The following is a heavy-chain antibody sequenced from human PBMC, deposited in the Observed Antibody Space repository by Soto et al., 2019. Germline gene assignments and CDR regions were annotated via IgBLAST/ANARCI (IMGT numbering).Heavy chain of an antibody. D-gene: IGHD4-4*01. Sequence: QVQLVQSGAEVKKPGASVKVSCKASGYTFTSYDINWVRQATGQGLEWMGWMNPNSGNTGYAQKFQGRVTMTRNTSISTAYMELSSLRSEDTAVYYCARGTVVRNYYYYYYYMDVWGKGTTVTVSS. V-gene: IGHV1-8*01. J-gene: IGHJ6*03. CDR1: GYTFTSYD. CDR3: ARGTVVRNYYYYYYYMDV. CDR2: MNPNSGNT.